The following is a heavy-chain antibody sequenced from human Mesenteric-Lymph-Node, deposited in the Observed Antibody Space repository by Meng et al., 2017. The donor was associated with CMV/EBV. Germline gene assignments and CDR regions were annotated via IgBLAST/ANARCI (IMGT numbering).Heavy chain of an antibody. V-gene: IGHV1-2*02. J-gene: IGHJ5*02. CDR2: INPNSGGT. Sequence: ASVKVSCKASGYTFTGYYMHWVRQAPGQGLEWMGWINPNSGGTNYAQKFQGRVTMTRDTSISTAYMELSRLRSDDTAVYYCARDLSGSGIYAYFDPWGQGTLVTVSS. D-gene: IGHD3-10*01. CDR3: ARDLSGSGIYAYFDP. CDR1: GYTFTGYY.